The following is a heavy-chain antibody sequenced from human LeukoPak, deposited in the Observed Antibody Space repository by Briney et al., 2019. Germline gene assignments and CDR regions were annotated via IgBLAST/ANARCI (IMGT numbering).Heavy chain of an antibody. CDR2: IKQDGSEK. CDR3: ARDSSSGEFDY. D-gene: IGHD3-22*01. Sequence: GGSLRLSCAASGFTFSSYWMSWVSQAPGKGLEWVANIKQDGSEKYYVNSVEGRFTISRDNAKNSLYLQMNSRRAEDTAVYYCARDSSSGEFDYWGQGTLVTVSS. J-gene: IGHJ4*02. CDR1: GFTFSSYW. V-gene: IGHV3-7*01.